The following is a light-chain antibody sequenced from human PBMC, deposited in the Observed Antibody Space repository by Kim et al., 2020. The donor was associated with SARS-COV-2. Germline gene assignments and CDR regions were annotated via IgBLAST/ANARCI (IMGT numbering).Light chain of an antibody. CDR3: QSYDSSLSGNWV. V-gene: IGLV1-40*01. J-gene: IGLJ3*02. Sequence: VPISCPGSSSNIGAGYDVHWYQQLPGTAPKLLIYGNSNRPSGVPDRFSGSKSGTSASLAITGLQAEDEADYYCQSYDSSLSGNWVFGGGTQLTVL. CDR1: SSNIGAGYD. CDR2: GNS.